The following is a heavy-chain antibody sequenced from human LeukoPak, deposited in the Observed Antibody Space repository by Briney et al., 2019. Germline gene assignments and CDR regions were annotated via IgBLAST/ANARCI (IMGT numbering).Heavy chain of an antibody. D-gene: IGHD6-19*01. CDR3: ARDSSGWYLEGYDY. J-gene: IGHJ4*02. V-gene: IGHV4-39*07. CDR1: GGSTSSSSYY. Sequence: SETLSLTCTVSGGSTSSSSYYWGWIRQPPGTGLEWIGCIYYSGSTYYNPSLKSRVTISVDTSKNQFSLKLSSVTAADTAVYYCARDSSGWYLEGYDYWGQGTLVTVSS. CDR2: IYYSGST.